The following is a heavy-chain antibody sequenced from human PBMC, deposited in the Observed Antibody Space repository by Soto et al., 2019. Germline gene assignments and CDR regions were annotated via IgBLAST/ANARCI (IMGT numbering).Heavy chain of an antibody. Sequence: GGSLRLSCAGSGFNFDNYAFHWVRQAPGTGLEWMAVISNDGSDKYYADSVKGRFTISRDNSKATLHLQMDSLKTEDTAVYYCAKVRIAPAKPFYFDSWGQGTLVTVSS. J-gene: IGHJ4*02. CDR2: ISNDGSDK. CDR3: AKVRIAPAKPFYFDS. D-gene: IGHD6-13*01. CDR1: GFNFDNYA. V-gene: IGHV3-30*18.